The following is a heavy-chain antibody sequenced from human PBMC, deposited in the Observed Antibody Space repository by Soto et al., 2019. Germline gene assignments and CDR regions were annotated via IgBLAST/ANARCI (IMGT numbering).Heavy chain of an antibody. D-gene: IGHD3-9*01. J-gene: IGHJ3*02. V-gene: IGHV2-26*01. CDR3: ARWLEYDILTGNPPLPHDAFDI. CDR2: IFSNDEK. Sequence: QVTLKESGPVLVKPTETLTLTCTVSGFSLSNARMGVSWIRQPPGKALEWLAHIFSNDEKSYSTSLKSRLTIAKDTSKSQVVLTMTNMDPVDTATYYCARWLEYDILTGNPPLPHDAFDIWGQGTMVTVSS. CDR1: GFSLSNARMG.